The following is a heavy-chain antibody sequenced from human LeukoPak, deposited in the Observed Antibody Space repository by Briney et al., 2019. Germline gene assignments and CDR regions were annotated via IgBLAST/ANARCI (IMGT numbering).Heavy chain of an antibody. J-gene: IGHJ5*02. CDR1: GGSISSYY. CDR2: IYYSGST. D-gene: IGHD4-23*01. CDR3: ARVDYGGNSPGDWFDP. V-gene: IGHV4-59*01. Sequence: SETLSLTCTVSGGSISSYYWSWIRQLPGKGLKWIGYIYYSGSTNYNPSLKSRVTISVDTSKNQFSLKLSSVTAADTAVYYCARVDYGGNSPGDWFDPWGQGTLVTVSS.